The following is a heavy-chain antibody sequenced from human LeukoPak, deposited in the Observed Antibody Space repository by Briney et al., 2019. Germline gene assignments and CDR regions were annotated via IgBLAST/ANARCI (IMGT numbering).Heavy chain of an antibody. CDR3: ARGGDDILTGYRTYYMDV. CDR2: INPNSGGT. V-gene: IGHV1-2*02. J-gene: IGHJ6*03. Sequence: ASVKVSCKASGGTVSSYAISWVRQAPGQGLEWMGWINPNSGGTNYAQKFQGRVTMTRDTSISTAYMELSRLRSDDTAVYYCARGGDDILTGYRTYYMDVWGKGTTVTVSS. CDR1: GGTVSSYA. D-gene: IGHD3-9*01.